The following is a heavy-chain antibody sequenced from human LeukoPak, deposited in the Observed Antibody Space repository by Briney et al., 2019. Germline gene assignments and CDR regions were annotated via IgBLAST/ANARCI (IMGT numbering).Heavy chain of an antibody. CDR2: ISYDGTNK. D-gene: IGHD6-6*01. V-gene: IGHV3-30*03. CDR3: ARAHLSSASTDYMTV. J-gene: IGHJ6*03. Sequence: PGGSLRLSCAASGLTFNSYGMHWVRQVPGKGLEWVAIISYDGTNKYYADSVKGRFTISRDSSKNTLYLQMNSLRPEDTAVYYCARAHLSSASTDYMTVWGKGTTVTVSS. CDR1: GLTFNSYG.